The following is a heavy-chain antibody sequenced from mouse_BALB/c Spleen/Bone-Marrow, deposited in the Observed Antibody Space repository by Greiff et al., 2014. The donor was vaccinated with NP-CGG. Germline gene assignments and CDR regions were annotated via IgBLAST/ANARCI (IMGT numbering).Heavy chain of an antibody. V-gene: IGHV1-80*01. D-gene: IGHD2-4*01. CDR2: IYPGDGDT. CDR1: GYAFSKYG. Sequence: QVQLKESGAEVMRPGSSVNISCKASGYAFSKYGMNWVKQRPGQGLEWIGQIYPGDGDTNYNGKFKGRVTLTADKSSSTAYMQLSSLTSEDSAVYFCASVYDYGRGYAMDYWGQGTSVTVSS. J-gene: IGHJ4*01. CDR3: ASVYDYGRGYAMDY.